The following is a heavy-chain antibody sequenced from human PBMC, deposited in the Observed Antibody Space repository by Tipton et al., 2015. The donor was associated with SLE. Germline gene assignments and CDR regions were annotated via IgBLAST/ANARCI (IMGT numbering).Heavy chain of an antibody. J-gene: IGHJ1*01. CDR3: ARAYSSGWYTFQH. V-gene: IGHV4-59*08. D-gene: IGHD6-19*01. CDR1: GGSISSYY. Sequence: TLSLTCTVPGGSISSYYWSWIRQPPGKGLEWIGYIYYSGSTNYNPSLKSRVTISVDTSKNQFSLKLSSVTAADTAVYYCARAYSSGWYTFQHWGQGTLVTVSS. CDR2: IYYSGST.